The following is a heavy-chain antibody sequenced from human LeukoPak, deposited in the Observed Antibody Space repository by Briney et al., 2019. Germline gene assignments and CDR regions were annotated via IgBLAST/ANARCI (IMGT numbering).Heavy chain of an antibody. CDR3: AREGPDCSSTSCVDY. Sequence: ASVKVSCKASGGTFSSYTISWVRQAPGQGLEWMGRIIPILGISNYAHKFQGRVTITADKSTSTAYMELSSLRSEDTAVYYCAREGPDCSSTSCVDYWGQGTLVTVSS. J-gene: IGHJ4*02. CDR2: IIPILGIS. CDR1: GGTFSSYT. D-gene: IGHD2-2*01. V-gene: IGHV1-69*04.